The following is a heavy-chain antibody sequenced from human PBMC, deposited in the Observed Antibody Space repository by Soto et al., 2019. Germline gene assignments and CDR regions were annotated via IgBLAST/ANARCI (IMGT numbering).Heavy chain of an antibody. J-gene: IGHJ5*02. CDR1: GGSISSGGYY. D-gene: IGHD3-22*01. CDR3: ARSSGRYNWFDP. Sequence: PSETLSLTCTVSGGSISSGGYYWNWIRQHPGKGLEWIGYTYYSGSTNYNPSLKSRVTISVDTSKNQFSLKLSSVTAADTAVYYCARSSGRYNWFDPWGQGTLVTVSS. CDR2: TYYSGST. V-gene: IGHV4-61*08.